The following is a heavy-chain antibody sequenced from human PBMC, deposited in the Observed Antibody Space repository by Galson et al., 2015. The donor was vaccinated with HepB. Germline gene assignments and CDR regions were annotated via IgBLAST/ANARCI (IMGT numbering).Heavy chain of an antibody. V-gene: IGHV4-59*08. J-gene: IGHJ3*02. CDR2: IYYSGST. CDR1: GGSISSYY. CDR3: ARRFWGSTETDAFDI. D-gene: IGHD3-16*01. Sequence: TLSLTCTVSGGSISSYYWSWIRQPPGKGLEWIGYIYYSGSTNYNPSLKSRVTISVDTSKNQFSLKLSSVTAADTAVYYCARRFWGSTETDAFDIWGQGTMVTVSS.